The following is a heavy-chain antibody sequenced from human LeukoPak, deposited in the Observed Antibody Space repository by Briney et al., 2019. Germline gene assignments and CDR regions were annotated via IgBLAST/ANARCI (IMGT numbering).Heavy chain of an antibody. V-gene: IGHV3-48*04. CDR1: GFTFSSYS. J-gene: IGHJ4*02. Sequence: GGSLRLSCAASGFTFSSYSINWVRQAPGKGLEWISFISSSSSTIYYADSVKGRFTISRDNAKNTLYLQMNSLRAEDTAVYYCARVRVGAYDFEYWGQGTLVTVSS. D-gene: IGHD3-10*01. CDR2: ISSSSSTI. CDR3: ARVRVGAYDFEY.